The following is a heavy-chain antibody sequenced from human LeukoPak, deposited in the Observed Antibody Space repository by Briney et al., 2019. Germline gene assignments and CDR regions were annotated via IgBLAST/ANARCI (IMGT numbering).Heavy chain of an antibody. CDR1: GFTFSNAW. J-gene: IGHJ6*02. D-gene: IGHD2-2*01. Sequence: GGSLRLSCAASGFTFSNAWMSWVRQAPGKGLEWVGRIKSKTDGGTTDYAAPVKGRFIISRDDSKNTLYLQMNSLKTEDTAVYYCTTVEYQLHYYYYGMDVWGQGTTVTVSS. CDR3: TTVEYQLHYYYYGMDV. CDR2: IKSKTDGGTT. V-gene: IGHV3-15*01.